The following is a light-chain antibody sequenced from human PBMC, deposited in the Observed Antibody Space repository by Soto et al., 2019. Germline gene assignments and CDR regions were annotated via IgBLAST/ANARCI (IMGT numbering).Light chain of an antibody. Sequence: EIVLTQSPGTLSLSPGERAPLSCMASQSISVTYLAWYQQKPGQAPRLLIYDASNRATGIPARFSGSGSGTDFTLTISRLEPEDFAVYYCQQRSNWPPRCTFGQGTRLEIK. CDR2: DAS. CDR3: QQRSNWPPRCT. V-gene: IGKV3-11*01. CDR1: QSISVTY. J-gene: IGKJ5*01.